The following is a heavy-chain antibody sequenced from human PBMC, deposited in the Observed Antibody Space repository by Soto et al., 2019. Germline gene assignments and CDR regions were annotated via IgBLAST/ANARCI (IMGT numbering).Heavy chain of an antibody. D-gene: IGHD1-26*01. V-gene: IGHV1-2*02. J-gene: IGHJ6*02. CDR3: ARAFYSGSYPHYFYYFGMDV. Sequence: QVQLVQSGAEVKEPGDSVRVSCEASGYTFTAYHIHWVRQAPGQGLEWMGWIDPKFGDTSYAQDFKGRVSMTSDMSISTVYLELSSLTSDDTAVYYCARAFYSGSYPHYFYYFGMDVWGQGTTVTVSS. CDR2: IDPKFGDT. CDR1: GYTFTAYH.